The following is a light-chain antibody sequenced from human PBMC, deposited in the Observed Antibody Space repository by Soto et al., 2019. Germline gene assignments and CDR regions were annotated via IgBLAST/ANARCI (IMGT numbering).Light chain of an antibody. CDR2: GSS. V-gene: IGKV3-20*01. CDR1: QSITSSY. J-gene: IGKJ5*01. CDR3: QQYGSSPIT. Sequence: EIVLTQSPGTLSLSPGERATLSCRASQSITSSYLAWYQQKPGQAPRLLIYGSSSRATGIPDRFSGSGSGTAFTLTISRLEPEDFAVYYCQQYGSSPITFGQGKRLELK.